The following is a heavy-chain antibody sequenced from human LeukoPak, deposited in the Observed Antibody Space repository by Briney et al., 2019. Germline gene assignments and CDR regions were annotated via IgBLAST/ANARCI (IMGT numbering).Heavy chain of an antibody. J-gene: IGHJ4*02. D-gene: IGHD4-17*01. V-gene: IGHV3-21*01. CDR1: GFTFSSYG. Sequence: GGSLRLSCAASGFTFSSYGMHWVRQAPGKGLEWVSSISSSGSLIYYPDSMKGRFTISRDNARDSLYLQMNSLRVEDTAIYFCARTSSVTPTPTFDSWGQGTLVTVS. CDR3: ARTSSVTPTPTFDS. CDR2: ISSSGSLI.